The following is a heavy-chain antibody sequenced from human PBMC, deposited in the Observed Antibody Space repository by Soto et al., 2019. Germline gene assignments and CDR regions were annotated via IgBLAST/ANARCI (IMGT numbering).Heavy chain of an antibody. CDR3: VKDHEEDFRYHLDYFNY. D-gene: IGHD5-12*01. CDR1: GFNFDDYA. V-gene: IGHV3-9*01. Sequence: PGGSLRLSCAASGFNFDDYAMHWVRQIPGKGLEWVSGISWESGSIGYADSVKGRFSISRDNAKNSLYLQMNSLRAEDTAFYYCVKDHEEDFRYHLDYFNYWGQANLVTVSS. CDR2: ISWESGSI. J-gene: IGHJ4*02.